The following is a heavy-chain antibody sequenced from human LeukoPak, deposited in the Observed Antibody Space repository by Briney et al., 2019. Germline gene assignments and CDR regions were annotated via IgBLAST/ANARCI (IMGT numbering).Heavy chain of an antibody. Sequence: GGSLGLSCAASGFTFSSYAMSWVRQAPGKGLEWVSAISGSGGSTYYADSVKGRFTISRDNAKNSLYLQMNSLRVEDTAVYYCARDRITMVRGVLNYYYYGMDVWGQGTTVTVSS. D-gene: IGHD3-10*01. CDR1: GFTFSSYA. J-gene: IGHJ6*02. V-gene: IGHV3-23*01. CDR2: ISGSGGST. CDR3: ARDRITMVRGVLNYYYYGMDV.